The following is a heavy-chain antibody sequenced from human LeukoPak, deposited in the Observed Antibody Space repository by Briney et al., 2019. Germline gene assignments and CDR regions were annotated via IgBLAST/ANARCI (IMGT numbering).Heavy chain of an antibody. V-gene: IGHV1-18*01. D-gene: IGHD6-13*01. Sequence: ASVKVSCKASGYTFTSYGISWVRQAPGQGLEWMGWISAYNGNTNYAQKLQGRVTMTTDTSTSTAYMELRSLRSDDTAVYYCAGDSSPGVYNWFDPWGQGTLVTVSS. CDR1: GYTFTSYG. CDR2: ISAYNGNT. J-gene: IGHJ5*02. CDR3: AGDSSPGVYNWFDP.